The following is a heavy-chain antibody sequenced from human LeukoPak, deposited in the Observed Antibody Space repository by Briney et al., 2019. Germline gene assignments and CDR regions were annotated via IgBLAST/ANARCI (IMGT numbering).Heavy chain of an antibody. CDR3: ARVRYGDYEGWYFDL. Sequence: PSETLSLTCTVSGYSISSGYYWGWIRQPPGKGLEWIGSIYHSGSTYYNPSLKSRVTISVDTSKNQFSLKLSSVTAADTAVYYCARVRYGDYEGWYFDLWGRGTLVTVSS. V-gene: IGHV4-38-2*02. CDR2: IYHSGST. D-gene: IGHD4-17*01. J-gene: IGHJ2*01. CDR1: GYSISSGYY.